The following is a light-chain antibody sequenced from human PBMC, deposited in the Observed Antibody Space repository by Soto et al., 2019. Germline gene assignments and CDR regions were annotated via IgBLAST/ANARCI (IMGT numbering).Light chain of an antibody. CDR3: MQGTHWPWT. CDR1: QSLVDSDGNTY. CDR2: KVS. Sequence: DVVMTQSPLSLPVTLGQPASISCRSSQSLVDSDGNTYLNWFQQRPGQSPRRLIYKVSNRDSGVPDRFSGSGSGTDFTLQISRVEAEDGGIYYCMQGTHWPWTFGQGTKVEIK. J-gene: IGKJ1*01. V-gene: IGKV2-30*01.